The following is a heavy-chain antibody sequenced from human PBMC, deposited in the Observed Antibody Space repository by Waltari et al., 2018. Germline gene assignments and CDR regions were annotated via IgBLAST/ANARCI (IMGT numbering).Heavy chain of an antibody. CDR3: ARGRITMVRGVMIALYYFDY. CDR1: GGSFSGSY. J-gene: IGHJ4*02. D-gene: IGHD3-10*01. Sequence: QVQLQESGPGLVKPSETLSLTCTVSGGSFSGSYWSWISQPPGKGLEWIGEINHSGSTNYNPSLKSRVTISVDTSKNQFSLKLSSVTAADTAVYYCARGRITMVRGVMIALYYFDYWGQGTLVTVSS. CDR2: INHSGST. V-gene: IGHV4-34*01.